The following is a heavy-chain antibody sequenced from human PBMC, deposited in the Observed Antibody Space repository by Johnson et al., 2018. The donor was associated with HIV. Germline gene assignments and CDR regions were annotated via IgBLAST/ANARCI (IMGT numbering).Heavy chain of an antibody. CDR1: GFTVSSNY. V-gene: IGHV3-23*04. D-gene: IGHD3-22*01. J-gene: IGHJ3*02. CDR2: ISGSGGST. Sequence: MPLVESGGGLVQPGWSLKLSCAASGFTVSSNYMSWVRQAQGKGLEWVSVISGSGGSTYYADFVKGRFTISRDNSKNTLYLQMNSLRAEDTAVYYCAKDEGYDSSGYDAFDIWGQGTMVTVSS. CDR3: AKDEGYDSSGYDAFDI.